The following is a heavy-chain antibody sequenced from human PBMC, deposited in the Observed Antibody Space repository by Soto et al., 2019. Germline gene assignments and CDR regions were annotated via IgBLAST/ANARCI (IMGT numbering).Heavy chain of an antibody. Sequence: GSLRLSCAASGFTFSSYWMHWVRQVPEKGLVWVSRINSDGSITNYADAVKGRFTISRDNVKNTLYLQMNSLRAEDTAVYYCVRYPRSVGGSYRPDYWGQGTLVTVSS. CDR3: VRYPRSVGGSYRPDY. J-gene: IGHJ4*02. D-gene: IGHD3-16*02. V-gene: IGHV3-74*01. CDR1: GFTFSSYW. CDR2: INSDGSIT.